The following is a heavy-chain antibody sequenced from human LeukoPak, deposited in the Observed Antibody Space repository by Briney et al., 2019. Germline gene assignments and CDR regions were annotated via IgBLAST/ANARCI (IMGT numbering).Heavy chain of an antibody. CDR3: ARVIGSLDI. CDR2: ITSSSSTI. D-gene: IGHD3-10*01. J-gene: IGHJ3*02. Sequence: GGSLRHPCAASGFTFSSYRMIWVHQASGRGMEWVSYITSSSSTIYYAASVKGRFTLFRDNAKNSLYLQMNSLRDEDTSVYYCARVIGSLDIWGQGTMVTVSS. V-gene: IGHV3-48*02. CDR1: GFTFSSYR.